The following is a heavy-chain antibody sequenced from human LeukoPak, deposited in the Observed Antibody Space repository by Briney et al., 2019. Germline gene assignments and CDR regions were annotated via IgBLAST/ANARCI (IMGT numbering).Heavy chain of an antibody. Sequence: PGGSLRLSCAVSGFTSSDYYMSWVRQAPGKGMECVSYISSDSSYTNYADSVRGRFTISRDHAKNSLYLQMNSLRAEDTAVYYCVRGGPYGDYDAYWGQGTLVTVSS. CDR3: VRGGPYGDYDAY. V-gene: IGHV3-11*06. CDR1: GFTSSDYY. D-gene: IGHD4-17*01. J-gene: IGHJ4*02. CDR2: ISSDSSYT.